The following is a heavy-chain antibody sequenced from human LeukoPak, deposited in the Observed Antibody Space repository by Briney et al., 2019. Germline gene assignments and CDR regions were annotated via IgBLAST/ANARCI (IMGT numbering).Heavy chain of an antibody. CDR1: GFTFSSYS. Sequence: GGSLRLSCAASGFTFSSYSMNWVRQAPGKGLEWVSYISSSGSTIYYADSVKGRFTISRDNAKNSLYLQMNSLSAEDTAVYYCARDEYYDSSGYYPPFFDYWGQGTLVTVSS. V-gene: IGHV3-48*01. CDR3: ARDEYYDSSGYYPPFFDY. J-gene: IGHJ4*02. CDR2: ISSSGSTI. D-gene: IGHD3-22*01.